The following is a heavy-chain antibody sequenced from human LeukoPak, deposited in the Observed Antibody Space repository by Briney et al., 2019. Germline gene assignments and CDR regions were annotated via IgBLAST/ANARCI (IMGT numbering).Heavy chain of an antibody. CDR3: AKGGNYYASGSYSAPHDY. D-gene: IGHD3-10*01. V-gene: IGHV3-23*01. Sequence: GGTLRLSCAASGFTFSSYGMSWVRQAPGKGLEWVSAISGSGGSTYYADSVKGRFTISRDNSKNTLYLQMNSLRAEDTAVYYCAKGGNYYASGSYSAPHDYWGQGTLVTVSS. J-gene: IGHJ4*02. CDR2: ISGSGGST. CDR1: GFTFSSYG.